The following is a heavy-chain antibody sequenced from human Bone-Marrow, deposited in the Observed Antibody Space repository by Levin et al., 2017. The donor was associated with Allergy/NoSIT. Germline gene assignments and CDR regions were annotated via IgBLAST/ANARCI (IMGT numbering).Heavy chain of an antibody. D-gene: IGHD3/OR15-3a*01. CDR3: VRTWTPKAVVLEN. V-gene: IGHV3-11*01. Sequence: MSGGSLRLSCVASGFNFNDYHMSWIRQAPGKGLEWASYISNSGRTKYYTESVKGRFTISRDNARNSVSLQMNNLRAEDSAVYYCVRTWTPKAVVLENWGQGTRVTVSS. J-gene: IGHJ4*02. CDR1: GFNFNDYH. CDR2: ISNSGRTK.